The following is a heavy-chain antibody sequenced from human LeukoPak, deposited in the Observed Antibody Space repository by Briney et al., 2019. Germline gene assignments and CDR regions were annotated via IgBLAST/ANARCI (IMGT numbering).Heavy chain of an antibody. V-gene: IGHV4-59*01. J-gene: IGHJ2*01. CDR2: IYYSGST. D-gene: IGHD6-13*01. CDR1: GGSIRSYY. Sequence: SETLSLTCTVSGGSIRSYYWSWIRQPPGKGLEWIGYIYYSGSTNYNPFLKSRVTISVDTSKNQFSLKLSSVTAADTAVYYCARVYYSSSYDYWYFDLWGRGTLVTVSS. CDR3: ARVYYSSSYDYWYFDL.